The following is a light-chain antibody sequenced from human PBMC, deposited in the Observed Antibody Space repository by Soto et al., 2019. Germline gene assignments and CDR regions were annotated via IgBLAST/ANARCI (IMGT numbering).Light chain of an antibody. Sequence: QLVLTQSPSASASLGASVKLTCTLSSGHSSDAIAWHQQQPEKGPRFLMNLNSDGSHTKGDGIPDRFSGSSSGAERYLTISSLQSEDVADYYCQTWGTGIVIFGGGTKLTVL. CDR3: QTWGTGIVI. J-gene: IGLJ2*01. V-gene: IGLV4-69*01. CDR2: LNSDGSH. CDR1: SGHSSDA.